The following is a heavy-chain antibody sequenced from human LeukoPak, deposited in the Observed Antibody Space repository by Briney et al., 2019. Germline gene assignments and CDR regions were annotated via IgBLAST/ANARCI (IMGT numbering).Heavy chain of an antibody. V-gene: IGHV3-66*02. CDR3: ARDGGFGGPGGDNWFDS. D-gene: IGHD3-16*01. CDR1: GFTVSAKY. CDR2: IYSDGGT. J-gene: IGHJ5*01. Sequence: PGGSLTLSCAASGFTVSAKYMSWVRQGPGKGLDWISSIYSDGGTNYADSVKGRFTISRDNSKNTLYLQMNSLRPEDTAVYYCARDGGFGGPGGDNWFDSWGQGALVTVSS.